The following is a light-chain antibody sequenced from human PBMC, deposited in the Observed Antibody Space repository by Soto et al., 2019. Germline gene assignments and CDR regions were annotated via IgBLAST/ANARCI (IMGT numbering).Light chain of an antibody. V-gene: IGLV1-40*01. CDR1: SSNLGAGYD. J-gene: IGLJ3*02. CDR2: GNR. CDR3: QAYDYSLTASV. Sequence: QSVLTQPPSVSGAPGQRVTIPCTGNSSNLGAGYDVHWYQQLPGTAPKLVIYGNRNRPSGVPERFSGSKSGTSASLAITGLHAEHEGDYYCQAYDYSLTASVFGGGTKLTVL.